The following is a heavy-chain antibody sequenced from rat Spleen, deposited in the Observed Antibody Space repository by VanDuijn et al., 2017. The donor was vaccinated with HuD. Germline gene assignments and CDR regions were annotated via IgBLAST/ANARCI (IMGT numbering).Heavy chain of an antibody. CDR1: GFTFDDYY. V-gene: IGHV5-25*01. D-gene: IGHD2-1*01. CDR2: ISTGGGNT. CDR3: ARSTYDYFDY. J-gene: IGHJ2*01. Sequence: EVQLVESGGGLVQPGRSLKLSCAASGFTFDDYYMAWVRQAPKKGLEWVASISTGGGNTYYRDSVKGRFTISRDNAKSTLYLQLNSLRTEDTATYYCARSTYDYFDYWGQGVMLTVSS.